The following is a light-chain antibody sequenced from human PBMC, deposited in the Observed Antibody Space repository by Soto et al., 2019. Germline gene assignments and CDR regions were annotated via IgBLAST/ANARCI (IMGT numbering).Light chain of an antibody. CDR3: QQYGSSPPEKT. Sequence: EIVLTQSPGTLSLSPGERATLSCRASQSVSSSYLAWYQQKPGQAPRLLIYGASSRATGIPDRFSGSGSGTDFTLTISRQEPEDFAVYYCQQYGSSPPEKTFGQGTKVEIK. CDR2: GAS. J-gene: IGKJ1*01. CDR1: QSVSSSY. V-gene: IGKV3-20*01.